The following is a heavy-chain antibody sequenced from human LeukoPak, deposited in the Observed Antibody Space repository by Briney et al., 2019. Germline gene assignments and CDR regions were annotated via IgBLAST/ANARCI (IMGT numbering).Heavy chain of an antibody. Sequence: GGSLRLSCAASGFTFSNYDMHWVRQVTGKYLEWVSAIGTTGDTYYPGSVKGRFTISRENAKNSLYLQMNSLRAGDTAVYYCARAVAAARGVNYFDYWGRGTLVTVSS. CDR3: ARAVAAARGVNYFDY. D-gene: IGHD3-10*01. J-gene: IGHJ4*02. CDR2: IGTTGDT. CDR1: GFTFSNYD. V-gene: IGHV3-13*01.